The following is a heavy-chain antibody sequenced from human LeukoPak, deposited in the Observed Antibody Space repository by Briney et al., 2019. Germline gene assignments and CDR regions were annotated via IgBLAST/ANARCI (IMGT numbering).Heavy chain of an antibody. V-gene: IGHV4-59*11. J-gene: IGHJ5*02. D-gene: IGHD3-10*01. Sequence: SETLSLICCVSGGSISSHLWIWIRQPPGEGVEWFGYIYYSGSTNYKPSLKSRVTISVDTSKNQFSLKLNSVTAADTAVYYCATGGYYGSGNDFRFDPWGQGTLVTVSS. CDR1: GGSISSHL. CDR2: IYYSGST. CDR3: ATGGYYGSGNDFRFDP.